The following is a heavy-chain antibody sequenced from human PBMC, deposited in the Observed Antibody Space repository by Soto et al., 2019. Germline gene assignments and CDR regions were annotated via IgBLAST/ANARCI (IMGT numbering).Heavy chain of an antibody. J-gene: IGHJ6*03. D-gene: IGHD5-12*01. Sequence: GGSLRLSCAASGFTFSSYAMSWVRQAPGKGLEWVSAISGSGGSTYYADSVKGRFTISRDNSKNTLYLQMNRLRAEDTAVYYCRGRGYSEPVGYYMDVWGKGTTVTVSS. V-gene: IGHV3-23*01. CDR1: GFTFSSYA. CDR2: ISGSGGST. CDR3: RGRGYSEPVGYYMDV.